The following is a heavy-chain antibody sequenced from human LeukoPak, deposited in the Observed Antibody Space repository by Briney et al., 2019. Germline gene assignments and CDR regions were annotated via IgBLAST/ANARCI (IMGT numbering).Heavy chain of an antibody. J-gene: IGHJ4*02. D-gene: IGHD3-22*01. V-gene: IGHV3-48*04. CDR1: GFTFNTYS. CDR2: ISSSSGAL. Sequence: GGSLRLSCAASGFTFNTYSMNWVRQAPGKGLEWVSYISSSSGALYYADSVKGRFTISRDNAKNSLYLQMNSLRAEDSAVYYCARMNGYYLIDYWGQGTLVTVSS. CDR3: ARMNGYYLIDY.